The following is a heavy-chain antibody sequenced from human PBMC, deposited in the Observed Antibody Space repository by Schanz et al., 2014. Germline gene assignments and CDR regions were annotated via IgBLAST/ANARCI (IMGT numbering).Heavy chain of an antibody. V-gene: IGHV4-59*01. CDR2: VYLGGIT. CDR3: ASYIRAFDN. CDR1: GASISSNY. Sequence: QVQLQESGPGVVKPLETLSLTCTVSGASISSNYWSWIRQPQGKGLEWIGYVYLGGITNYNASLQSRVAISADTARNQCPLRLSSVTAADTAVYYCASYIRAFDNWGQGTPVTVSS. D-gene: IGHD4-17*01. J-gene: IGHJ4*02.